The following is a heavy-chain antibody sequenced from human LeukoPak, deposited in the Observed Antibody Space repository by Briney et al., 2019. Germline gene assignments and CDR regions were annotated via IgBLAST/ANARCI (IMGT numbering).Heavy chain of an antibody. CDR2: ISGSGGST. D-gene: IGHD3-3*01. CDR3: AKDVDYDFWSGYYYFDY. J-gene: IGHJ4*02. Sequence: PGGSLRLSCAASGFTFSSYAMSWVRQAPGKGLEWVSAISGSGGSTYYADSVKGRFTISRDNSKNTLYLQMNSLRAEDTAVYYCAKDVDYDFWSGYYYFDYWGQGTLVTVSS. V-gene: IGHV3-23*01. CDR1: GFTFSSYA.